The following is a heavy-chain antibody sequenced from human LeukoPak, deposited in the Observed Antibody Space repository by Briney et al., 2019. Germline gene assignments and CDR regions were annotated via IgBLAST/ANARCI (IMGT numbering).Heavy chain of an antibody. D-gene: IGHD3-22*01. J-gene: IGHJ4*02. V-gene: IGHV4-34*01. Sequence: SETLSLTCAVYGGSFSGYYWSWIRQPPGKGLEWIGEINHSGSTNYNPSLKSRVTISVDTSKNRFSLKLSSVTAADTAVYYCASGPSRYYYDSSGYYSWGQGTLVTVSP. CDR3: ASGPSRYYYDSSGYYS. CDR1: GGSFSGYY. CDR2: INHSGST.